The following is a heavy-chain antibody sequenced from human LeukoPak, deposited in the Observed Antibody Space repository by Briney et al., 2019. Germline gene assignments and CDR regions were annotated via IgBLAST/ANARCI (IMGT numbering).Heavy chain of an antibody. CDR2: INSDGSST. CDR1: GFTFSSYW. CDR3: VKGTLGYCSSTSCLVPQLGY. V-gene: IGHV3-74*01. Sequence: GGSLRLSCAASGFTFSSYWMHWVRQAPGKGLVWVSRINSDGSSTSYADSVKGRFTISRDNSKNTLYLQMSSLRAEDTAVYYCVKGTLGYCSSTSCLVPQLGYWGQGTLVTVSS. D-gene: IGHD2-2*01. J-gene: IGHJ4*02.